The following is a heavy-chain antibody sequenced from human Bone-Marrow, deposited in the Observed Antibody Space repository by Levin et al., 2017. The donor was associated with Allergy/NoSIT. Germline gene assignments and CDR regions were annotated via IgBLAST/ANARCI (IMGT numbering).Heavy chain of an antibody. CDR2: TSSSGSTI. D-gene: IGHD3-22*01. CDR1: GFTFSDYY. V-gene: IGHV3-11*01. J-gene: IGHJ4*02. CDR3: ARGPRPNYYESSGYYYVDY. Sequence: GGSLRLSCAASGFTFSDYYISWIRQAPSKGLEWISYTSSSGSTIFYADSLKGRITISRDNAKNSLYLQMNSLRAEDTALYYCARGPRPNYYESSGYYYVDYWGQGTLVTVSS.